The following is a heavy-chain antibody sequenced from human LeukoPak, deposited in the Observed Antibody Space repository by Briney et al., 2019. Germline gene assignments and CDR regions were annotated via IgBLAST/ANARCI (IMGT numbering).Heavy chain of an antibody. CDR2: ISSSSSTI. CDR1: GFTFSSYS. CDR3: ARNFGGNYGYFDY. Sequence: GGSLRLSCAASGFTFSSYSLDWVRQAPGKGLEWVSYISSSSSTIYYADSVKGRFTISRDSAKNSLYLQMNSLRAEDTAVYYCARNFGGNYGYFDYWGQGTLVTVSS. V-gene: IGHV3-48*01. J-gene: IGHJ4*02. D-gene: IGHD4-23*01.